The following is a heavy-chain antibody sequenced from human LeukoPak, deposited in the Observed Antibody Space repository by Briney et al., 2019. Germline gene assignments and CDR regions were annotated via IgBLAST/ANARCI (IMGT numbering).Heavy chain of an antibody. D-gene: IGHD3-22*01. CDR2: IKQHGSEK. V-gene: IGHV3-7*01. Sequence: GGSLRLSCAASGFTFSSYWMSWVRQAPGKGLEWVANIKQHGSEKYYVDSVKGRFTISRDNAKNSLYLQMNSLRAEDTAVYYCARETPTEAYYYDSSGIPDYWGQGTLVTVSS. J-gene: IGHJ4*02. CDR1: GFTFSSYW. CDR3: ARETPTEAYYYDSSGIPDY.